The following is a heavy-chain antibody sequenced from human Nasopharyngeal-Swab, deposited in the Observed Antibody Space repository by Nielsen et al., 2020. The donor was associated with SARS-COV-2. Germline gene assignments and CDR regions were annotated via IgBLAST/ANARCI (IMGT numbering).Heavy chain of an antibody. CDR2: IRYDGSNK. D-gene: IGHD3-10*01. V-gene: IGHV3-30*02. Sequence: GGSLRLSCAASGFTFSNFAMHWVRQAPGKGLEWVAFIRYDGSNKYYADSVKGRFTISRDNSKNTLYLQMNSLRAEDTAVYYCARDETSSGSQVSYYGMDVWGRGTTVTVSS. CDR3: ARDETSSGSQVSYYGMDV. CDR1: GFTFSNFA. J-gene: IGHJ6*02.